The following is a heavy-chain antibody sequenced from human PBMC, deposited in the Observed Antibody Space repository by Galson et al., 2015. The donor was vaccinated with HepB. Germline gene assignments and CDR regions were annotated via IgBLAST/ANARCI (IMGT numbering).Heavy chain of an antibody. CDR3: ARSYTYYYDSSPGY. Sequence: LSLTCTVSGGSISSYYWSWIRQPPGKGLEWIGYIYYSGSTNYNPSLKSRVTISVDTSKNQFSLKLSSVTAADTAVYYCARSYTYYYDSSPGYWGQGTLVTVSS. CDR1: GGSISSYY. CDR2: IYYSGST. V-gene: IGHV4-59*01. J-gene: IGHJ4*02. D-gene: IGHD3-22*01.